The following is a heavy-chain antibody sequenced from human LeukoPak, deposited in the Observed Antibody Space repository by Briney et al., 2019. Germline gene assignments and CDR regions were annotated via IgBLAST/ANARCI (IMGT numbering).Heavy chain of an antibody. V-gene: IGHV5-51*01. J-gene: IGHJ3*02. CDR2: IYPGDSDT. CDR1: GYSFTNYW. D-gene: IGHD3-22*01. CDR3: ARPIVYDSSGYYPGAFDI. Sequence: GESLKISCQGSGYSFTNYWIGWVRQMPGKGLECVGIIYPGDSDTRYSPSFQGQVTISADKSISTAYLQWSSLKASDTAMYYCARPIVYDSSGYYPGAFDIWGQGTMVTVSS.